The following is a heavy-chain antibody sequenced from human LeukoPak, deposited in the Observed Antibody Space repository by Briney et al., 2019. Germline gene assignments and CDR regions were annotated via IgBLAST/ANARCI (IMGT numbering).Heavy chain of an antibody. CDR3: ATPLRDHDAFDI. Sequence: GGSLRLSCAASGFTVSSNYMSWVRQAPGKGLEWVSVIYSGGSTYYADSVKGRFTISRDNSKNTLYLQMNSLRAEDTAVYYCATPLRDHDAFDIWAKGQRSPSLQ. CDR1: GFTVSSNY. V-gene: IGHV3-53*01. CDR2: IYSGGST. J-gene: IGHJ3*02. D-gene: IGHD3-10*01.